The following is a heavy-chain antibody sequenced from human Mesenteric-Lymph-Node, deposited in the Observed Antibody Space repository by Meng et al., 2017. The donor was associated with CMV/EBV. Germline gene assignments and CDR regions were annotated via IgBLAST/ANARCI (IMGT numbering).Heavy chain of an antibody. CDR1: GASISTFY. J-gene: IGHJ4*02. D-gene: IGHD3-10*01. CDR3: ARGGFGELLI. CDR2: IYYSGST. V-gene: IGHV4-59*01. Sequence: SETLSLTCTVSGASISTFYWSWIRQPPGKGLEWIGYIYYSGSTNYNPSLRSRVTISLDTSKNQFSLKLSSVTAADTAVYYCARGGFGELLIWGQGTLVTVSS.